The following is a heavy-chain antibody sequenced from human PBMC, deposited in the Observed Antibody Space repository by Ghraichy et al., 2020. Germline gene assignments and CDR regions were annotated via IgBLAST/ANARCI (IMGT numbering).Heavy chain of an antibody. CDR1: GFTFSRHW. Sequence: GESLNISCAASGFTFSRHWMSWVRQAPGKGLEWVASIKSDGSDVFYVDSVKGRFTITRDNAKNSVSLEMNSLRVEDTAVYYCARDPYGDYKYGGTDYWGQGTLVSVSS. CDR2: IKSDGSDV. CDR3: ARDPYGDYKYGGTDY. D-gene: IGHD4-17*01. J-gene: IGHJ4*02. V-gene: IGHV3-7*01.